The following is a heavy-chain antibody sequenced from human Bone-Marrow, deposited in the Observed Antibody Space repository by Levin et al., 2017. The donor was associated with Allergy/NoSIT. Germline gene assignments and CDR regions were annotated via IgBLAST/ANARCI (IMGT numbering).Heavy chain of an antibody. Sequence: AGGSLRLSCAASGFTFDDYGMSWVRQAPGKGLEWVSGINWNGGSTGYADSVKGRFTISRDNAKNSLYLQMNSLRAEDTALYHCARATRARASGYCSSTSCYPNQYYYYYYMDVWGKGTTVTVSS. CDR3: ARATRARASGYCSSTSCYPNQYYYYYYMDV. CDR1: GFTFDDYG. D-gene: IGHD2-2*01. J-gene: IGHJ6*03. V-gene: IGHV3-20*01. CDR2: INWNGGST.